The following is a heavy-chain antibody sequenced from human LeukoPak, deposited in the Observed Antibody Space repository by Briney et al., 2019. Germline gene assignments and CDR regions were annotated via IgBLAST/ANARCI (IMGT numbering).Heavy chain of an antibody. Sequence: GGSLRLSCAASGFTFSSYAMSWVRQAPGKGLEWVSAISGSGGSTYYADPVKGRFTISRDNSKNTLYLQMNSLRAVDTAVYYCARDLVIIVVVPAAGYMDVWGKGTTVTVSS. D-gene: IGHD2-2*01. CDR1: GFTFSSYA. J-gene: IGHJ6*03. V-gene: IGHV3-23*01. CDR3: ARDLVIIVVVPAAGYMDV. CDR2: ISGSGGST.